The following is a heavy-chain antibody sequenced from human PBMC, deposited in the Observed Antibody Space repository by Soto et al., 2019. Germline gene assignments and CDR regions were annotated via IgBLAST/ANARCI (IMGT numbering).Heavy chain of an antibody. Sequence: QVQLVESGGGLVEPGGSLRLSCATSGFTFSDHYMSWIRKAPGKGLAWVAYISGSGFTIYNADSVKGRFTISRDNAKNSVYLQMDSLRAEDTAVYYCARNTLSAAGSDNYGLDAWGRGTTVAVSS. CDR3: ARNTLSAAGSDNYGLDA. V-gene: IGHV3-11*01. J-gene: IGHJ6*02. CDR1: GFTFSDHY. D-gene: IGHD6-13*01. CDR2: ISGSGFTI.